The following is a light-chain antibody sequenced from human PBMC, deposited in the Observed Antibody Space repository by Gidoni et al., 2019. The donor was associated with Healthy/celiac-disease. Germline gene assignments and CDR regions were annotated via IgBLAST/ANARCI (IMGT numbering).Light chain of an antibody. V-gene: IGKV3-11*01. CDR3: QQRSNWIT. Sequence: PATLSLSPGERATLSWRASKSVSSYLAWYQQKPGQAPRLLIYDASNRATGIPARFSGSGSGTDFTLTISSLEPEDFAVYYCQQRSNWITFGQGTRLEIK. CDR1: KSVSSY. CDR2: DAS. J-gene: IGKJ5*01.